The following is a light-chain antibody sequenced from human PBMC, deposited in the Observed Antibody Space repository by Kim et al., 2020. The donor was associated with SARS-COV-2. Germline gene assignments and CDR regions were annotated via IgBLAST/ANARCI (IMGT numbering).Light chain of an antibody. CDR3: AAWDDSLKGPV. J-gene: IGLJ3*02. V-gene: IGLV1-44*01. CDR1: GSNSGSRT. Sequence: GQRVTISCSESGSNSGSRTVNWYQQLPGTAPKHLIYSNNQRPSGVPDRFSGSKSGTSASLAISGLQSEDEADYYCAAWDDSLKGPVFGGGTQLTVL. CDR2: SNN.